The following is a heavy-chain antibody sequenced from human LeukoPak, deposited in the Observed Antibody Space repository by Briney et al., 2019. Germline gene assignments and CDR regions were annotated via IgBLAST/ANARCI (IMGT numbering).Heavy chain of an antibody. D-gene: IGHD2-15*01. CDR2: ISTDGYTT. V-gene: IGHV3-74*01. CDR1: GFTFSDYW. CDR3: VVGGSPGY. J-gene: IGHJ4*02. Sequence: PGGSLRLSCAASGFTFSDYWMHWVRQVPGKGLVWVSRISTDGYTTDYADFVQGRFTASRDNTKNTWSLEMNSLRAEDTAVYYCVVGGSPGYWGQGTLVTVSS.